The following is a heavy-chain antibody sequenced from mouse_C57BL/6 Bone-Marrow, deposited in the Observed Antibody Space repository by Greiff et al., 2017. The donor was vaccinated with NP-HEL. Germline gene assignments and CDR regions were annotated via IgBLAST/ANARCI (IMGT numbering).Heavy chain of an antibody. CDR2: INPSSGYT. J-gene: IGHJ4*01. D-gene: IGHD2-4*01. CDR1: GYTFTSYW. V-gene: IGHV1-7*01. Sequence: QVQLQQSGAELAKPGASVKLSCKASGYTFTSYWMHWVKQRPGPGREWIGYINPSSGYTKYNQQYKDKAQLTADKSASTAYMQLSSLTYEDSAVYYCARDYDYDAMDYWGQGTSVTVSS. CDR3: ARDYDYDAMDY.